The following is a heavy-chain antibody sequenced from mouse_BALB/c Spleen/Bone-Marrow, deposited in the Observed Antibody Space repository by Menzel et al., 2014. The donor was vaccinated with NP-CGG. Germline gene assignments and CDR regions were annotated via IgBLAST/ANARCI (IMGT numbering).Heavy chain of an antibody. D-gene: IGHD3-3*01. CDR3: TRSRGNWDDFDY. V-gene: IGHV5-17*02. Sequence: EVQVVESGGGLVQPGGSRKLSCAASGFTFSSFGMHWVRQAPEKGLEWVAYISSGSRTVFYADTVKGRSTISRDNPKNTLLLQMTSLRSEDTAMYYCTRSRGNWDDFDYWGQGTTLTVPS. J-gene: IGHJ2*01. CDR1: GFTFSSFG. CDR2: ISSGSRTV.